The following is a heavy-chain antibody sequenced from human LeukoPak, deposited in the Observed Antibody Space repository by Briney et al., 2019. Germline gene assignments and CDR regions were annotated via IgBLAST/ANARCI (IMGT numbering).Heavy chain of an antibody. J-gene: IGHJ5*02. CDR2: IHISGYT. V-gene: IGHV4-4*09. D-gene: IGHD1-26*01. CDR1: GGSISSFY. Sequence: PSETLSLTCTVSGGSISSFYWTWIRQPPGQGLEWIAYIHISGYTNYNPSLKSRVTISVDTSKNQFSLKVTSVTAADTAVYYCAKRQGPNSGSYDYFDPWGQGTLVTVSS. CDR3: AKRQGPNSGSYDYFDP.